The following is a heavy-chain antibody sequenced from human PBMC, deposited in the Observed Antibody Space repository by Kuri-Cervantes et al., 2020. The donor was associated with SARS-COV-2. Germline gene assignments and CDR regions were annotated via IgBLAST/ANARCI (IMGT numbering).Heavy chain of an antibody. CDR2: IKSKTDGGTT. CDR1: GFTFSDYY. J-gene: IGHJ5*02. V-gene: IGHV3-15*01. Sequence: GESLKISCAASGFTFSDYYMSWIRQAPGKGLEWVGRIKSKTDGGTTDYAAPVKGRFTISRDDSKNTLYLQMNSLKTEDTAVYYCTTDEILYGDALEAKNWFDPWGQGTLVTSSS. D-gene: IGHD4-17*01. CDR3: TTDEILYGDALEAKNWFDP.